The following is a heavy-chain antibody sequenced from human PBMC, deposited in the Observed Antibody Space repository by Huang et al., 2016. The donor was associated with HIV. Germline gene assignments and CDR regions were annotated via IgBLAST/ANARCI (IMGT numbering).Heavy chain of an antibody. Sequence: QVQLVQSGPEVKKPGSSVKVSCKASGGALSEYALNWVRQAPRHGLEWMGGLIPILGRANDAQKFEGRLTITADESTNTGYMEWRRLEFEDTAVYYCARDRGGWRTYRFTGNDYWGQGTLVTVSS. D-gene: IGHD3-16*02. CDR3: ARDRGGWRTYRFTGNDY. J-gene: IGHJ4*02. V-gene: IGHV1-69*10. CDR1: GGALSEYA. CDR2: LIPILGRA.